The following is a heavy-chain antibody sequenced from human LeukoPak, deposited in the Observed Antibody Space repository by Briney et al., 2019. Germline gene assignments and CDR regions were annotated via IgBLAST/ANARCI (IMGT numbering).Heavy chain of an antibody. Sequence: SETLSLTCAVYGGSFSGYYWSWIRQPPGKGLEWIGEINHSGSTNYNPSLKSRVTISVDTSKNQFSLKLSSVTAADTAVYYCARDWEHCSSTSCYGRAGNAFDIWGQGTMVTVSS. CDR1: GGSFSGYY. CDR3: ARDWEHCSSTSCYGRAGNAFDI. CDR2: INHSGST. J-gene: IGHJ3*02. D-gene: IGHD2-2*01. V-gene: IGHV4-34*01.